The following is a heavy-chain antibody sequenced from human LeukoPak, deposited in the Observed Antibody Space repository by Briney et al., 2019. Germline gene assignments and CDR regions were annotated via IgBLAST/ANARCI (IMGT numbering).Heavy chain of an antibody. CDR2: ISSSGSTI. V-gene: IGHV3-48*03. Sequence: PGGSLRLSCAASGFTFSSYEMNWVRQAPGKGLEWVSYISSSGSTIYYADSVKGRFTISRDNAKNSLYLQMNSLRAEDTAVYYCARGFGELLWPNYYYYGMDVWGKGTTVTVSS. D-gene: IGHD3-10*01. J-gene: IGHJ6*04. CDR1: GFTFSSYE. CDR3: ARGFGELLWPNYYYYGMDV.